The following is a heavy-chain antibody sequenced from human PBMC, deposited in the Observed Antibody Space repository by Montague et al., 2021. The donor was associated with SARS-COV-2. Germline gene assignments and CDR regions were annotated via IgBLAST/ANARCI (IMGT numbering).Heavy chain of an antibody. D-gene: IGHD3-3*01. CDR2: ISGSGGST. V-gene: IGHV3-23*01. CDR3: AKDRYYDFWSGYYFDY. Sequence: SLRLSCAASGFTFSNYAMNWVRQAPGKGLEWVSAISGSGGSTYYADSVKGRFTISRDNSKNTLYLQMNSLRAEDTVVYYCAKDRYYDFWSGYYFDYWGQGTLVTVSS. CDR1: GFTFSNYA. J-gene: IGHJ4*02.